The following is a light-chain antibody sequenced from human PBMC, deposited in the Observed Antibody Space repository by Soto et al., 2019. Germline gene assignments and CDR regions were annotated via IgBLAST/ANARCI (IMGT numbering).Light chain of an antibody. J-gene: IGKJ5*01. CDR3: QQSYRTPIT. CDR2: AAS. CDR1: QSISSY. Sequence: DIQLTQSPSFLSASVGARVPITGRASQSISSYLNWYQHKPGKAPEVLIYAASNLQSGVPSRFSGSGSGTDFTLTISSLQPADSATYYCQQSYRTPITFGQGTRLEIK. V-gene: IGKV1-39*01.